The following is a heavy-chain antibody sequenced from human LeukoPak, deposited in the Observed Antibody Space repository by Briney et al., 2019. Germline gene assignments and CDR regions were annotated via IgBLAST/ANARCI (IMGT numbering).Heavy chain of an antibody. V-gene: IGHV4-61*02. J-gene: IGHJ4*02. CDR3: ARGEFWSGYYSYDY. CDR2: IYTSGST. Sequence: SQTLSLTCTVSGGSISSGSYYWSWIRQPAGKGLEWIGRIYTSGSTNYNPSLKSRVTISVDTSKNQFSLKLSSVTAADTAVYYCARGEFWSGYYSYDYWGQGTLVTVSS. D-gene: IGHD3-3*01. CDR1: GGSISSGSYY.